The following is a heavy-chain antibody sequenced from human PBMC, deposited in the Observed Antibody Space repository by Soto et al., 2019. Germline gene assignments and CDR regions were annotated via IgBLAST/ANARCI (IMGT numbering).Heavy chain of an antibody. CDR3: ARLTPPSYYYGMDV. V-gene: IGHV3-21*01. Sequence: GWSLRLSCAASGFTFISYSMNWVRQAPGKGLEWVSSISSSSSYIYYADPVKGRFTISRDNAKNSLYLQMNSLRAEDTAVYYCARLTPPSYYYGMDVWGQGTTVTVSS. J-gene: IGHJ6*02. CDR2: ISSSSSYI. CDR1: GFTFISYS.